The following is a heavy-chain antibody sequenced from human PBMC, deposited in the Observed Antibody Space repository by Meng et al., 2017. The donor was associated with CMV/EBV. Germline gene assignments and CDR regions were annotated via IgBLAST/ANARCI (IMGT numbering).Heavy chain of an antibody. CDR1: GGSISSSSYY. V-gene: IGHV4-39*07. J-gene: IGHJ4*02. CDR2: IYYSGRT. Sequence: GSLRLSCTVAGGSISSSSYYWGWIRQPPGKGLEWIGSIYYSGRTYYNPSLKSRVTISVDTSKNQFSLKLSSVTAADTAVYYCRVYSSGWYYFDYWGQGTLVTVS. CDR3: RVYSSGWYYFDY. D-gene: IGHD6-19*01.